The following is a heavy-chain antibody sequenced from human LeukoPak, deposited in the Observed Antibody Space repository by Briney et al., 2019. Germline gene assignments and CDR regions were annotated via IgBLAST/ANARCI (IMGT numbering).Heavy chain of an antibody. CDR1: GFPLSSYS. CDR2: ISSSSSTI. CDR3: ARDIPAPGDAKFDC. J-gene: IGHJ4*02. D-gene: IGHD2-21*01. V-gene: IGHV3-48*04. Sequence: GGSLSLSCAASGFPLSSYSMNWVRQAPGKGLEWVSYISSSSSTIYYADSVKGRFTISRDNAKNSLYLQMNSLRAEDTAVYYCARDIPAPGDAKFDCWGQGALVTVSS.